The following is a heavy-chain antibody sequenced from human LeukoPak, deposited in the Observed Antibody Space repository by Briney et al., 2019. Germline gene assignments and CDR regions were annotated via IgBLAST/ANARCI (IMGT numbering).Heavy chain of an antibody. V-gene: IGHV3-66*02. CDR1: GFTFSSYA. CDR2: IYSGGST. Sequence: GGSLRLSCAASGFTFSSYAMSWVRQAPGKGLEWVSVIYSGGSTYYADSVKGRFTISRDNSKNTLYLQMNSLRAEDTAVYYCAKTYYDSSGYYYDDPLDYWGQGTLVTVSS. J-gene: IGHJ4*02. D-gene: IGHD3-22*01. CDR3: AKTYYDSSGYYYDDPLDY.